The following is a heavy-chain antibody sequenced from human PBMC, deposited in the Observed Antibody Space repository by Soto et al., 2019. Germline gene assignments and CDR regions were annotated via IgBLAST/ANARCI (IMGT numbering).Heavy chain of an antibody. V-gene: IGHV3-23*01. J-gene: IGHJ3*02. Sequence: GGSLRLSCAASGFIFSSYAMSWVRQAPGKGLEWVSAISGSGTTAYYADSVKGRFTFSRDNSKKTMYLQMNSLRAEDTAVYYCAKTTDGWFSAFEIWGQGSMVTVSS. CDR2: ISGSGTTA. CDR3: AKTTDGWFSAFEI. CDR1: GFIFSSYA. D-gene: IGHD6-19*01.